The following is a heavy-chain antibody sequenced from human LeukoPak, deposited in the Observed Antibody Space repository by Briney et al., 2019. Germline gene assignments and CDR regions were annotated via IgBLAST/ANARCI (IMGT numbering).Heavy chain of an antibody. CDR3: ARTTLTSFNSFDI. CDR1: GFTFSSYD. Sequence: GRSPRLSCAASGFTFSSYDMHWVRQAPGKGLEWVAVISYDGGNKYYADSVRGRFTILRDNSKNTLNLEMNSLRVDDTAVYYCARTTLTSFNSFDIWGQGTMVTVSS. CDR2: ISYDGGNK. J-gene: IGHJ3*02. V-gene: IGHV3-30-3*01. D-gene: IGHD4-17*01.